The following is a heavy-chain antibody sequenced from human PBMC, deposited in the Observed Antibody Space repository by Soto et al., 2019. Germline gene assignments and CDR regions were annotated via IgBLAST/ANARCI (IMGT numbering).Heavy chain of an antibody. J-gene: IGHJ6*03. CDR2: IYYSGST. Sequence: SETLSLTCTVSGGSISSGGDYWSWIRQHPGKGLEWIGYIYYSGSTYYNPSLKSRVTISVDTSNNQLSLKLSSVTAADTAVYYCARHYGYYSHYMDVWTKGTTVTVSS. V-gene: IGHV4-39*01. CDR3: ARHYGYYSHYMDV. D-gene: IGHD3-10*01. CDR1: GGSISSGGDY.